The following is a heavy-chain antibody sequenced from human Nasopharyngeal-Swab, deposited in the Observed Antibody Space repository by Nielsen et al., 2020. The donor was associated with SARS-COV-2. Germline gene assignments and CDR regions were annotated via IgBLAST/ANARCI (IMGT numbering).Heavy chain of an antibody. V-gene: IGHV3-30*05. J-gene: IGHJ6*03. CDR2: TSFDGSNK. CDR3: AKGLRVGSAYYFYYYMDV. Sequence: GGPLRLSCATSGFTVRIDGMQWVRQAPGKGQEWVAVTSFDGSNKSYADSVKGRFTISKDYAQNTLYLHMNSLRAEDTAVYYCAKGLRVGSAYYFYYYMDVWGKGTTVTVSS. CDR1: GFTVRIDG. D-gene: IGHD1-26*01.